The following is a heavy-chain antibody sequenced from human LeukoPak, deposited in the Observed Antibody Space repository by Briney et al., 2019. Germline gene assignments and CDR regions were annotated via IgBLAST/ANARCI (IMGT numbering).Heavy chain of an antibody. CDR1: GFTFRSYG. J-gene: IGHJ4*02. Sequence: PGGSLRHSCAASGFTFRSYGMHWVRQAPGKGLEYVAAISSNGGSTDYANSVKGRFTISRDNSKNTLYLQMGSLRAEDMAVYYCARISSSYGYDYWGQGILVTVSS. V-gene: IGHV3-64*01. CDR3: ARISSSYGYDY. D-gene: IGHD6-6*01. CDR2: ISSNGGST.